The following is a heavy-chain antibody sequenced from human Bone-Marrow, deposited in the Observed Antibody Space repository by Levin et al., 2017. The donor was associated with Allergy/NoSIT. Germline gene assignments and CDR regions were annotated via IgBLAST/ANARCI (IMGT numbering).Heavy chain of an antibody. CDR1: GYSLTAFY. D-gene: IGHD1-1*01. J-gene: IGHJ6*02. V-gene: IGHV1-2*02. CDR3: ARDTSPTSRPYYFYGLDV. CDR2: INPKSGVT. Sequence: ESLKISCRASGYSLTAFYLHWVRQAPGQGLEWMGWINPKSGVTNHADNFQGRVAMTRDSSISTAYLELTRVTSDDTAVYFCARDTSPTSRPYYFYGLDVWGQGTTVTVSS.